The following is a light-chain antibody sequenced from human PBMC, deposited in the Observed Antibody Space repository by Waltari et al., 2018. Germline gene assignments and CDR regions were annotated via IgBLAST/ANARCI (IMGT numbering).Light chain of an antibody. CDR3: QQSYTTPLT. J-gene: IGKJ4*01. CDR2: GAS. V-gene: IGKV1-39*01. Sequence: DIQLTQSPSSLSASVGDRVTITCRASQSISTFLNWFQQKSGKAPKLLIQGASSLQSGVPSRFSCSGSGTDFTLSISGLQPDDSATYFCQQSYTTPLTFGGGTQVKI. CDR1: QSISTF.